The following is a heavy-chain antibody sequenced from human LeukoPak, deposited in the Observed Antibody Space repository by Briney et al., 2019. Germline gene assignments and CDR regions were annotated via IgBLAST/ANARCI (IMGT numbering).Heavy chain of an antibody. CDR1: GYTFTGYY. V-gene: IGHV1-2*02. D-gene: IGHD2-2*01. CDR3: AREEKYRSSTSCPFDY. Sequence: ASVKVSCKASGYTFTGYYMHWVRQAPGQGLEWMGWINPNSGGTNYAQKFQGRVTMTRDTSISTAYMELSRLRSDDTAVYYCAREEKYRSSTSCPFDYWGQGTLVTVSS. J-gene: IGHJ4*02. CDR2: INPNSGGT.